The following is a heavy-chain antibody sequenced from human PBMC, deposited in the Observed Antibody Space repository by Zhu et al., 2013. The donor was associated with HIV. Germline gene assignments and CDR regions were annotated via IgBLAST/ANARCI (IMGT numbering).Heavy chain of an antibody. J-gene: IGHJ5*02. CDR2: INPSGGST. V-gene: IGHV1-46*01. CDR1: GYTFTSYY. CDR3: ARGRRGYSYGLNWFDP. Sequence: QVQLVQSGAEVKKPGASVKVSCKASGYTFTSYYMHWVRQAPGQGLEWMGIINPSGGSTSYAQKFQGRVTMTRDTSTSTVYMELSSLRSEDTAVYYCARGRRGYSYGLNWFDPWGQGTLVTGLL. D-gene: IGHD5-18*01.